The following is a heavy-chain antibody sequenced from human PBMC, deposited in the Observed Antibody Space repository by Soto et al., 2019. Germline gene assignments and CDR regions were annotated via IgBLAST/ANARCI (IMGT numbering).Heavy chain of an antibody. V-gene: IGHV3-9*01. CDR3: AKDMSGAVAGHFDY. CDR1: GFTFDDYA. J-gene: IGHJ4*02. CDR2: ISWNSGSI. D-gene: IGHD6-19*01. Sequence: EVQLVESGGGLVQPGRSLRLSCAASGFTFDDYAMHWVRHAPGKGLVRVSGISWNSGSIGYAVSVKGRFTISRDNAKNSLYLQMNSLRAEDTALYYCAKDMSGAVAGHFDYWGKGTLVTVSS.